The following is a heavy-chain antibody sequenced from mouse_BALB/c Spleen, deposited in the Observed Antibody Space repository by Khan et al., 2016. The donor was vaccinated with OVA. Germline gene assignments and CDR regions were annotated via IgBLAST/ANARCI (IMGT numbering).Heavy chain of an antibody. Sequence: VQLQESGPGLVAPSQSLSITCTVSGFSLTSYGVSWVRQPPGKGLEWLGVIWGDGNTNFHSALRSRLSTRKDNSKSQVFLKLNSLQTDDTATYYCAKDRGYYAVDYWGQGTSVTVSS. CDR1: GFSLTSYG. CDR3: AKDRGYYAVDY. V-gene: IGHV2-3*01. J-gene: IGHJ4*01. CDR2: IWGDGNT.